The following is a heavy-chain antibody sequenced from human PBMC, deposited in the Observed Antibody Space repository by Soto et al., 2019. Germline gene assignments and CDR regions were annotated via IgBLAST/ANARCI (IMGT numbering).Heavy chain of an antibody. CDR2: IIPIFGTA. CDR3: AIPERYYYGSGSYEFDY. D-gene: IGHD3-10*01. Sequence: QVQLVQSGAEVKKPGSSVKVSCKASGGTFSSYAISWVRQAPGQGLEWMGGIIPIFGTANYAQNFKGRVTITADESTSTAYMELSSLRSEDTAVYYCAIPERYYYGSGSYEFDYWGQGTLVTVSS. CDR1: GGTFSSYA. V-gene: IGHV1-69*01. J-gene: IGHJ4*02.